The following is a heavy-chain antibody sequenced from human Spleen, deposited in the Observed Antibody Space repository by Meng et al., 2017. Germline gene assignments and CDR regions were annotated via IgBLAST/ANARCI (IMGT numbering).Heavy chain of an antibody. CDR1: GYRFTTYW. CDR2: IYPDDSDT. J-gene: IGHJ5*02. Sequence: GESLKISCKGSGYRFTTYWIGWVRQMPGKGLEWMGIIYPDDSDTRYSPSFQGQVTISADKSISTAYLQWSSLKALDTAMYYCARLPRYCSGGSCYNPPYNWFDPWGQGTLVTVSS. D-gene: IGHD2-15*01. V-gene: IGHV5-51*01. CDR3: ARLPRYCSGGSCYNPPYNWFDP.